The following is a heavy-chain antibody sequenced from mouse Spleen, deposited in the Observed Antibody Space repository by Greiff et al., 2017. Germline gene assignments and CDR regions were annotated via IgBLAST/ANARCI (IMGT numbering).Heavy chain of an antibody. D-gene: IGHD4-1*01. CDR2: IYPGDGDT. J-gene: IGHJ2*01. V-gene: IGHV1-87*01. CDR1: GYTFTSYW. CDR3: ARRVGLYYFDY. Sequence: LQESGAELARPGASVKLSCKASGYTFTSYWMQWVKQRPGQGLEWIGAIYPGDGDTRYTQKFKGKATLTADKSSSTAYMQLSSLASEDSAVYYCARRVGLYYFDYWGQGTTLTVSS.